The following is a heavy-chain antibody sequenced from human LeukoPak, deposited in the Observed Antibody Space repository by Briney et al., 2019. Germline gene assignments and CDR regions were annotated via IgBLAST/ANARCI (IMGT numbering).Heavy chain of an antibody. CDR1: GGSFSGYY. CDR2: INHSGST. CDR3: ARGRYSSSWYSVRYFNL. V-gene: IGHV4-34*01. Sequence: PSETLSLTCAVYGGSFSGYYWSWIRQPPGKGLEWIGEINHSGSTNYNPSLKSRVTISVDTSKNQFSLKLSSVTAADTAVYYCARGRYSSSWYSVRYFNLWGRGTLVTVSS. D-gene: IGHD6-13*01. J-gene: IGHJ2*01.